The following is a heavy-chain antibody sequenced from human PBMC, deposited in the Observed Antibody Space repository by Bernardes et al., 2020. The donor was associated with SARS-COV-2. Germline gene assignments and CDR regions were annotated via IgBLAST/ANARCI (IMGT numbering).Heavy chain of an antibody. Sequence: SETLSLTCTVSGGSVSSGDYYWSWIRQPPGKGLEWIGYIYYTGSPYYNPSLKSRVTISVDRSKNQFSLKLTSVTAADTAVYYCARGQGEQQLVYFDSWGQGTLVTVSS. CDR1: GGSVSSGDYY. V-gene: IGHV4-30-4*01. CDR3: ARGQGEQQLVYFDS. D-gene: IGHD6-13*01. J-gene: IGHJ4*02. CDR2: IYYTGSP.